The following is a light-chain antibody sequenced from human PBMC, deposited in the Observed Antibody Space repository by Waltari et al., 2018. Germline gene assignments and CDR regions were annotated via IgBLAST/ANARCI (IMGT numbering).Light chain of an antibody. CDR2: GAS. J-gene: IGKJ1*01. CDR3: QQYNNWPPT. CDR1: QSVSSI. Sequence: EIVMTQSPATLSVSPGERATLSCRASQSVSSILAWYQQKPGQAPRLLIYGASTRATGIPARFSGSGSGTEFTLTINSLQSEDFAVYYCQQYNNWPPTFGQGTKVEIK. V-gene: IGKV3-15*01.